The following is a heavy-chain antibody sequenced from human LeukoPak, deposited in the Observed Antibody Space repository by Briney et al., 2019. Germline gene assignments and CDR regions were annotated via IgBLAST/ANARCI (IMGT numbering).Heavy chain of an antibody. V-gene: IGHV3-30-3*01. CDR3: ARGPLSGYEDY. D-gene: IGHD5-12*01. J-gene: IGHJ4*02. CDR2: ISYDGTTK. Sequence: GGSLRLSCAASGFTFDNFALHWVRQAPGKGLEWVALISYDGTTKFYADSVRGRFTVSRDNSENTLYLEMNSLRLEDTAVYYCARGPLSGYEDYWGQGILVAVS. CDR1: GFTFDNFA.